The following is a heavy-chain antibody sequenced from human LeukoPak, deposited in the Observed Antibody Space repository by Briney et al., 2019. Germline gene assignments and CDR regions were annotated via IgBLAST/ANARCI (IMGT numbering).Heavy chain of an antibody. Sequence: GGSLRLSCAATGFTFSSYEMNWVRPAPGQGLDWVSYISTSGSTIYYADSVKGRFTISRDNAKNSLYPQMNSLRAEDTAVYYCATSRGSWPDYFDYWGQGTLVTVSS. D-gene: IGHD6-13*01. V-gene: IGHV3-48*03. J-gene: IGHJ4*02. CDR3: ATSRGSWPDYFDY. CDR1: GFTFSSYE. CDR2: ISTSGSTI.